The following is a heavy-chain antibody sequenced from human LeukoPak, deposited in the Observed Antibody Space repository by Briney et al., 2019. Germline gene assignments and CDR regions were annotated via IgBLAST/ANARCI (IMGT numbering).Heavy chain of an antibody. Sequence: SETLSLTCTVSGDSIRNYYWSWIRQSPGKGLEWIGYVDKSGSTNYNPSFKSRVIVSSDTSSNEFSLNLNSVTAADTAIYYCARGGSSCYGCHNWFDPWGQGTRVTVSS. CDR1: GDSIRNYY. V-gene: IGHV4-59*01. D-gene: IGHD2-2*01. CDR3: ARGGSSCYGCHNWFDP. J-gene: IGHJ5*02. CDR2: VDKSGST.